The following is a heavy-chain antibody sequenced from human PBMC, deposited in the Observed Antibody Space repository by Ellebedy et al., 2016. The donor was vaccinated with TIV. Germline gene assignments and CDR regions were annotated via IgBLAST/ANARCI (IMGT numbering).Heavy chain of an antibody. D-gene: IGHD6-13*01. Sequence: GGSLRLSXAASGFSFKTYGMHWVRQAPGKGLEWVAVVSADGSRRSYADSVKGRFTISRDNTKNTLFVQMNSLTAEDTAVYYCAKPSDPNPGYSASWATYFDYWGQGTLVTVSS. V-gene: IGHV3-30*18. CDR3: AKPSDPNPGYSASWATYFDY. CDR1: GFSFKTYG. J-gene: IGHJ4*02. CDR2: VSADGSRR.